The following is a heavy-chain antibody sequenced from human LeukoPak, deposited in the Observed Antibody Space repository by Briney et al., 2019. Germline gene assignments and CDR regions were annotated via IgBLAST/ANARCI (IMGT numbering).Heavy chain of an antibody. Sequence: GGSLRLSCAASGFTVSSNYMSWVRQAPGKGLEWVSVIYSGGSTYYADSVKGRFTISRDNARNSLFLQMNSLRAEDTAVYYCATSIVGLTYDEHFQHWGQGTLVTVSS. CDR2: IYSGGST. V-gene: IGHV3-53*01. J-gene: IGHJ1*01. CDR1: GFTVSSNY. D-gene: IGHD1-26*01. CDR3: ATSIVGLTYDEHFQH.